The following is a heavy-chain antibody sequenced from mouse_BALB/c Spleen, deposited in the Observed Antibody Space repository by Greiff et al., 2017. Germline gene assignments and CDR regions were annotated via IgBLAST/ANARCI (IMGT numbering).Heavy chain of an antibody. Sequence: VKLQQPGAELVRPGASVKLSCKASGYTFTSYWINWVKQRPGQGLEWIGNIYPSDSYTNYNQKFKDKATLTVDKSSSTAYMQLSSPTSEDSAVYYCTRCGGNYEDYAMDYWGQGTSVTVSS. CDR2: IYPSDSYT. V-gene: IGHV1-69*02. D-gene: IGHD2-1*01. J-gene: IGHJ4*01. CDR3: TRCGGNYEDYAMDY. CDR1: GYTFTSYW.